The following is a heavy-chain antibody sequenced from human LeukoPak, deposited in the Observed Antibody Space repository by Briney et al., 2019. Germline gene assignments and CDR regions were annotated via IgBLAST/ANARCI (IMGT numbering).Heavy chain of an antibody. J-gene: IGHJ4*02. D-gene: IGHD3-16*01. V-gene: IGHV4-30-2*01. CDR2: IYHSGST. Sequence: SETLSLTCAVSGGSISSGGYSWSWIRQPPGKGLEWIGYIYHSGSTYYNPSLKSRVTISVDRSKNQFSLKLSSVTAADTAVYYCARGSRLRLGEFPDYWGQGTLVTVSS. CDR3: ARGSRLRLGEFPDY. CDR1: GGSISSGGYS.